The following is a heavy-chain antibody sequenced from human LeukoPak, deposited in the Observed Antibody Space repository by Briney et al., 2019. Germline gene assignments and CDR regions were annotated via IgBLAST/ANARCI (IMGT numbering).Heavy chain of an antibody. CDR1: GGSISSYY. V-gene: IGHV4-59*08. CDR2: IYYSGST. J-gene: IGHJ3*02. Sequence: PSETLSLTCTVSGGSISSYYWSWIRQPPGKGLEWIGYIYYSGSTNYNPSLKSRVTISVDTSKNQFSLKLSSVTAADTAVYYCARHQYYDSSGYYYSNAFDIWGQGTMVAVSS. CDR3: ARHQYYDSSGYYYSNAFDI. D-gene: IGHD3-22*01.